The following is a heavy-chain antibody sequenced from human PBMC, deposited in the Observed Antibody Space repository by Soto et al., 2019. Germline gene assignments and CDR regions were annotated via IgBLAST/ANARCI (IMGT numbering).Heavy chain of an antibody. CDR1: GYTFTTCH. CDR3: AREFAGSYYFDY. J-gene: IGHJ4*02. CDR2: IDVSRGTT. D-gene: IGHD1-26*01. Sequence: ASVKVSCKASGYTFTTCHMHWVRQAPGQGPEWMGIIDVSRGTTNYAQKFQGRVTMTRDTSTSTVYTDLSSLRSEDTAVYYCAREFAGSYYFDYWGQGTLVTVSS. V-gene: IGHV1-46*01.